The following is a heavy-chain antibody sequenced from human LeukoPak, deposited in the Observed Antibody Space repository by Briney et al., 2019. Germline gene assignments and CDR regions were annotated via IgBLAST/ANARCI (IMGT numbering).Heavy chain of an antibody. CDR3: VRDRGEDLRDYYYGMDV. CDR1: GYTFTSYY. V-gene: IGHV1-46*01. CDR2: INPSGGGSA. D-gene: IGHD3-16*01. J-gene: IGHJ6*02. Sequence: ASVKVSCKASGYTFTSYYNHWVRQAPGQGLEWMGIINPSGGGSATYAQKFQGRVTMTSDTSTSTVYMELSSLRSEDTAAYYCVRDRGEDLRDYYYGMDVWGQGTTVIVSS.